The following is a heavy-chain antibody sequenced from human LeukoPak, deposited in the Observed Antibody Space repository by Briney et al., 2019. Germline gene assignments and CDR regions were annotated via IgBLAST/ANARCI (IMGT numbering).Heavy chain of an antibody. CDR2: IYYSGNT. CDR3: ARRTDHYYMDV. CDR1: GGSISSYY. J-gene: IGHJ6*03. V-gene: IGHV4-59*01. Sequence: SETLSPTCTVSGGSISSYYWIWIRQPPGKGLEWIGYIYYSGNTNYNPSLKSRVTISVDTSKSQFSLTLSSVTAADTAMYYCARRTDHYYMDVWGKGTTVTVSS.